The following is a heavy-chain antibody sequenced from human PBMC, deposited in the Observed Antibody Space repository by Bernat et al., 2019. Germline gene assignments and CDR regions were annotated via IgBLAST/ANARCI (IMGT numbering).Heavy chain of an antibody. CDR1: GGSISSGGYS. CDR2: IYHSGST. J-gene: IGHJ2*01. D-gene: IGHD6-13*01. CDR3: ARVRAIAGADWYFEL. V-gene: IGHV4-30-2*01. Sequence: QLQLQESGSGLVKPSQTLSLTCAVSGGSISSGGYSWSWIRQPPGKGLEWIGYIYHSGSTYYNSSLKSRVTITVDRSKNQFSLKQSSVTAADTAVSYCARVRAIAGADWYFELWGRGTLVTVSS.